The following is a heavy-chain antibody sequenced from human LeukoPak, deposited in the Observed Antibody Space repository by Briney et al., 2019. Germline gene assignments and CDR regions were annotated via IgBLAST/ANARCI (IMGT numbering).Heavy chain of an antibody. D-gene: IGHD6-19*01. CDR1: GYTFTSYG. J-gene: IGHJ6*02. V-gene: IGHV1-18*01. CDR3: ARLMIAVAGTPFYGMDV. Sequence: ASVKVSCKASGYTFTSYGISWVRQAPGQGLEWMGWISAYNGNTNYAQKLQGRVTMTTDTSTSTAYMELRSLRSDDTAVYYCARLMIAVAGTPFYGMDVWGQGTTVTVSS. CDR2: ISAYNGNT.